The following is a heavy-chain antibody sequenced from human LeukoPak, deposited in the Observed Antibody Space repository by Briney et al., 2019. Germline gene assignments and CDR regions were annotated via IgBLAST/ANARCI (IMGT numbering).Heavy chain of an antibody. CDR3: ARCVGCRGPYYYYGMDV. J-gene: IGHJ6*02. CDR1: GFTFSSYW. Sequence: GGSLRLSCAASGFTFSSYWMSWVRQAPGKGLEWVANIKQDGSEKYYVDSVKGRFTISRDNAKNSLYLQMNSLRAEDTAVYYCARCVGCRGPYYYYGMDVWGQGTTVTVSS. CDR2: IKQDGSEK. D-gene: IGHD1-26*01. V-gene: IGHV3-7*01.